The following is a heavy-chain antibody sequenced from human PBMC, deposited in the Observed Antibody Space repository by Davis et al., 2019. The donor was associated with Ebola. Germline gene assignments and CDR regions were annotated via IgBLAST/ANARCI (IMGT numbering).Heavy chain of an antibody. CDR3: ARDHPFTVTTPNDAFDI. Sequence: ASVKVSCKASGYTFTGYYMHWVRQAPGQGLEWMGWINPNSGGTNYAQKLQGRVTMTTDTSTSTAYMELRSLRSDDTAVYYCARDHPFTVTTPNDAFDIWGQGTMVTVSS. CDR1: GYTFTGYY. D-gene: IGHD4-17*01. CDR2: INPNSGGT. J-gene: IGHJ3*02. V-gene: IGHV1-2*02.